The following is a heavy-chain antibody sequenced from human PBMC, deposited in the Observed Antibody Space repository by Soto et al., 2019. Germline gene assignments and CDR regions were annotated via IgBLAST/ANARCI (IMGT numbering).Heavy chain of an antibody. Sequence: GGSLRLSCAASGFTSNKYAMTWVRQAPGKGPEWVSTVLPTGGGTFYAGSGRGRFIISRDTPQHTLYLQINSQIAKDTAIYQCVRDYYHISGIHYDIPPDSWGQGTLVTVSS. J-gene: IGHJ5*02. V-gene: IGHV3-23*01. CDR1: GFTSNKYA. D-gene: IGHD3-10*01. CDR2: VLPTGGGT. CDR3: VRDYYHISGIHYDIPPDS.